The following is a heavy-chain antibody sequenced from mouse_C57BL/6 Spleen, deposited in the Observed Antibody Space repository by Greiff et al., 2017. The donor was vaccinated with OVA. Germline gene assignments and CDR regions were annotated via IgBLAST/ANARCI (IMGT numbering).Heavy chain of an antibody. CDR3: ARPGYGSSYGYFDV. Sequence: VKLQQPGTELVKPGASVKLSCKASGYTFTSYWMHWVKQRPGQGLEWIGNINPSNGGTNYNEKFKSKATLTVDKSSSTAYMQLSSLTSEDSAVYYCARPGYGSSYGYFDVWGTGTTVTVSS. CDR1: GYTFTSYW. J-gene: IGHJ1*03. D-gene: IGHD1-1*01. V-gene: IGHV1-53*01. CDR2: INPSNGGT.